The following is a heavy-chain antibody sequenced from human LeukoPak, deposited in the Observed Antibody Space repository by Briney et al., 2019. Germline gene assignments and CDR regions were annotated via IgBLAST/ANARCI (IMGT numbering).Heavy chain of an antibody. CDR1: GYTFSSYG. V-gene: IGHV1-18*01. J-gene: IGHJ5*02. CDR3: AKGREPEPVAPFDP. CDR2: ISAYNGNT. Sequence: ASVKVSCKATGYTFSSYGITWVRQAPGQRPEWTGWISAYNGNTNYAQKFQGRVTMTTDTSTSTAYMELRSLRSDDTAVYYCAKGREPEPVAPFDPWGQGTLVTVSS. D-gene: IGHD1-14*01.